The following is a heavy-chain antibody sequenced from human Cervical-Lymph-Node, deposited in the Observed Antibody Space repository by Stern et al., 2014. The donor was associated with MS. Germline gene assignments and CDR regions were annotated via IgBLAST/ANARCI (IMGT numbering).Heavy chain of an antibody. D-gene: IGHD3-10*01. CDR1: GYTFTSYG. CDR3: ARDRTYGSGSHPFDY. J-gene: IGHJ4*02. V-gene: IGHV1-18*01. Sequence: QMQLVQSGAEVKKPGASVKVSCKASGYTFTSYGISWVRQAPGQGLEWMGWISAYNGNTNYAQKLQGSVTMTTDTSTSTAYMELRSLRSDDTAVYYCARDRTYGSGSHPFDYWGQGTLVTVSS. CDR2: ISAYNGNT.